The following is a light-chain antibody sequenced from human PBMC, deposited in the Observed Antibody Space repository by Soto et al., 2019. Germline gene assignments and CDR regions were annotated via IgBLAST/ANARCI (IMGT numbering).Light chain of an antibody. J-gene: IGLJ1*01. CDR3: SSYATSLYV. Sequence: QSVLTQPASVSGSPGQSITISCTGTDSDVGRYDYVSWYQQHPGKAPKLMIYEVSNRPSGVSNRFSGSKSGNTASLTISGLQAEDEADYYCSSYATSLYVFGGGTKLTV. V-gene: IGLV2-14*03. CDR1: DSDVGRYDY. CDR2: EVS.